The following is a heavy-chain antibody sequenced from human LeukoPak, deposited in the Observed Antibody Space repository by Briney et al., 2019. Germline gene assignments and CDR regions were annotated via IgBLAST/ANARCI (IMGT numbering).Heavy chain of an antibody. J-gene: IGHJ4*02. CDR2: ISYDGSNK. CDR1: GFTFSTYG. D-gene: IGHD3-16*02. Sequence: GGPLRLSCAASGFTFSTYGMHWVRQAPGKGLEWVAVISYDGSNKYYADSVKGRFTISRDNSKNTLYLQMNSLRAEDTAVYYCAKDGYYDYVWGSYLDYWGQGTLVTVSS. V-gene: IGHV3-30*19. CDR3: AKDGYYDYVWGSYLDY.